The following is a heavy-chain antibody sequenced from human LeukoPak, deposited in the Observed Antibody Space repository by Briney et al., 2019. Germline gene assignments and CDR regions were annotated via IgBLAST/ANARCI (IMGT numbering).Heavy chain of an antibody. V-gene: IGHV1-69*13. Sequence: SVKVSCKASGRTFSNYAISWVRQAPGRGLEWMGGIIPIFGTANYPQKFQGRVTITPDESTSTAYIELSSLRSEDTAVYYCARRRGYSYGYAFDYWGQGTLVTVSS. J-gene: IGHJ4*02. CDR3: ARRRGYSYGYAFDY. CDR2: IIPIFGTA. D-gene: IGHD5-18*01. CDR1: GRTFSNYA.